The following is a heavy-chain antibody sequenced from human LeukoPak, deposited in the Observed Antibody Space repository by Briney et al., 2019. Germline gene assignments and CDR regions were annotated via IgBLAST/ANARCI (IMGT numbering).Heavy chain of an antibody. CDR1: GYTFTGYY. J-gene: IGHJ4*02. Sequence: ASVKVSCKASGYTFTGYYMHWVRQAPGQGLEWMGRINPNSGGTNYAQKFQGRVTMTRDTSISTAYTELSRLRSDDTAVYYCAKDFVVSEYYDFWSGYYRDWGQGTLVTVSS. CDR2: INPNSGGT. CDR3: AKDFVVSEYYDFWSGYYRD. V-gene: IGHV1-2*06. D-gene: IGHD3-3*01.